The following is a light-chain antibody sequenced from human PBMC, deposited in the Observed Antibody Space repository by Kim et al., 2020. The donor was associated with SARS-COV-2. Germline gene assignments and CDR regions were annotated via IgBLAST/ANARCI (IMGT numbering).Light chain of an antibody. CDR2: DVS. Sequence: SFTISCTGTSGDVGGYNYVSWYQQHPGKAPKLMIYDVSNRPSGVSNRFSGSKSGNTASLTISGLQAEDEADYYCSSYTSSSTPNWVFGGGTKLTVL. CDR3: SSYTSSSTPNWV. J-gene: IGLJ3*02. CDR1: SGDVGGYNY. V-gene: IGLV2-14*03.